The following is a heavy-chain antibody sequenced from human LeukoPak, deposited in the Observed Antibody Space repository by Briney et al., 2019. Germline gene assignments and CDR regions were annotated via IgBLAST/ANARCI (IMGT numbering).Heavy chain of an antibody. D-gene: IGHD3-16*02. Sequence: GGSLRLSCAASGFTFSSYAMHWVRQAPGKGLEWVAVISYDGSNKYYADSVKGRFTIYRDNSKNTLYLQMNSLRDEDAAVYYCARGSGVWGSYRYPVDHWGQGTLVSVSS. CDR2: ISYDGSNK. CDR1: GFTFSSYA. V-gene: IGHV3-30-3*01. CDR3: ARGSGVWGSYRYPVDH. J-gene: IGHJ4*02.